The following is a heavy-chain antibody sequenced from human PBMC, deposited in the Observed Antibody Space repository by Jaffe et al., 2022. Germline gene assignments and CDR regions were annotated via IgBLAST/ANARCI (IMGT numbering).Heavy chain of an antibody. CDR2: ISSSGSTI. CDR3: ARFDIVVVSDAFDI. D-gene: IGHD2-15*01. CDR1: GFTFSSYE. Sequence: EVQLVESGGGLVQPGGSLRLSCAASGFTFSSYEMNWVRQAPGKGLEWVSYISSSGSTIYYADSVKGRFTISRDNAKNSLYLQMNSLRAEDTAVYYCARFDIVVVSDAFDIWGQGTMVTVSS. V-gene: IGHV3-48*03. J-gene: IGHJ3*02.